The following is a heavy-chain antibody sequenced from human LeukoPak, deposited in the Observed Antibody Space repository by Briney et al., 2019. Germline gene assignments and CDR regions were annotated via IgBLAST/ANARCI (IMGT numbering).Heavy chain of an antibody. J-gene: IGHJ4*02. CDR3: ARVGHGGDYLAIDY. CDR1: GFTFSSYS. CDR2: ISSSSSYI. D-gene: IGHD4-17*01. Sequence: GGSLRLSCAASGFTFSSYSMNWVRQAPGKGLECVSSISSSSSYIYYADSVKGRFTISRDSAKNSLYLQMNSLRAEDTAVYYCARVGHGGDYLAIDYWGQGTLVTVSS. V-gene: IGHV3-21*01.